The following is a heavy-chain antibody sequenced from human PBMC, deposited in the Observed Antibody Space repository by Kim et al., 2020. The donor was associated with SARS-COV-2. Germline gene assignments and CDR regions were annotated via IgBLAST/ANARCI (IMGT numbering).Heavy chain of an antibody. D-gene: IGHD5-12*01. CDR2: SST. J-gene: IGHJ5*02. V-gene: IGHV3-74*01. Sequence: SSTSYADSVKGRVTISRDNAKNTLYLQMNSLRAEDTAVYYCARGGYSGYAWGQGTLVTVSS. CDR3: ARGGYSGYA.